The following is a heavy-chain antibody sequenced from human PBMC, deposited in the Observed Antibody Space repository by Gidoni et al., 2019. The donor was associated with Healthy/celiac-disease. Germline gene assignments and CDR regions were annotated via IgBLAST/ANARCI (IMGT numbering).Heavy chain of an antibody. J-gene: IGHJ4*02. Sequence: EVQLVESGGGLVKPGGSLRLSCAAAGFTFSNAWMSWVRQAPGKGLEWVGRIKSKTDGGTTDYAAPVKGRFTISRDDSKNTLYLQMNSLKTEDTAVYYCTTEDYDFWSGYPHFDYWGQGTLVTVSS. D-gene: IGHD3-3*01. V-gene: IGHV3-15*01. CDR3: TTEDYDFWSGYPHFDY. CDR1: GFTFSNAW. CDR2: IKSKTDGGTT.